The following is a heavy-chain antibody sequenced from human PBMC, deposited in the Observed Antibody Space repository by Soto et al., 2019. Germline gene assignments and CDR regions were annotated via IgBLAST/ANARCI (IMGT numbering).Heavy chain of an antibody. CDR3: ARGGWSHDS. D-gene: IGHD6-19*01. CDR2: TYYTGTT. V-gene: IGHV4-61*08. Sequence: SETLSLTCTVSGGSISSGGYYWTWIRQPPGKGLEWIGYTYYTGTTNYNPSLNSRVTISVDTSKNQFSLQVNSVTAADTAVYYCARGGWSHDSWGRGTLVTVSS. J-gene: IGHJ4*02. CDR1: GGSISSGGYY.